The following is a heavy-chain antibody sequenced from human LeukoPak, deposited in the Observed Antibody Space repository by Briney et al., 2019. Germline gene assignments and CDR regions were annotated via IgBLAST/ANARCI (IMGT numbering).Heavy chain of an antibody. D-gene: IGHD2-21*01. Sequence: SVKVSCKACGGTFSSYAISWVRQAPGQGLEWMGGIIPIFGTANYAQKFQGRVTITADESTSTAYMELSSLRSEDTAVYYCATNLAYCGGDCYRPIDYWGQGTLVTVSS. CDR1: GGTFSSYA. V-gene: IGHV1-69*01. J-gene: IGHJ4*02. CDR3: ATNLAYCGGDCYRPIDY. CDR2: IIPIFGTA.